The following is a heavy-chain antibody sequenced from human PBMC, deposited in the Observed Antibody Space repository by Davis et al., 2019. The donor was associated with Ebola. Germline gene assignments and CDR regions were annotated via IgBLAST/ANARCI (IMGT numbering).Heavy chain of an antibody. CDR2: INPSGGST. Sequence: AASVKVSCKASGYTFSSHYMHWVRQAPGQGLEWMGTINPSGGSTGYAQKFQGRVTMTRDTSTSTVYMELSGLRSEDTAVYYSARGESSSTSHYWGRLDPWGQGTLVTVSS. CDR1: GYTFSSHY. D-gene: IGHD2-2*01. V-gene: IGHV1-46*01. CDR3: ARGESSSTSHYWGRLDP. J-gene: IGHJ5*02.